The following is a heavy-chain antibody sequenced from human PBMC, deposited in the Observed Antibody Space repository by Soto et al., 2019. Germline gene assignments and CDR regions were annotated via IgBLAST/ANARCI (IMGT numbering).Heavy chain of an antibody. CDR3: ARQPLGGWGFGIYFDY. D-gene: IGHD7-27*01. CDR2: IYYSGST. Sequence: SETLSLTCTVSGGSISSSSYYWGWIRQPPGKGLEWIGSIYYSGSTYYNPSLKSRVTISVDTSKNQFSLKLSSVTAADTAVYYGARQPLGGWGFGIYFDYWGQGTLVTVSS. V-gene: IGHV4-39*01. J-gene: IGHJ4*02. CDR1: GGSISSSSYY.